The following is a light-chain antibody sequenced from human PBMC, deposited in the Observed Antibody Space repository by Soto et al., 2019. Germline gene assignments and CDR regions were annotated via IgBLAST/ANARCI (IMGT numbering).Light chain of an antibody. J-gene: IGKJ2*01. Sequence: DIVLTQSPGTLSLSPGERATLSCRASQIISSTYLGWYQQKLGQAPRLLIYGASSRATGIPDRFSGSGSGTDFTLTISRLEPEDFAVYYCQHYGTSLYTFGQGTKLEIK. CDR1: QIISSTY. CDR3: QHYGTSLYT. V-gene: IGKV3-20*01. CDR2: GAS.